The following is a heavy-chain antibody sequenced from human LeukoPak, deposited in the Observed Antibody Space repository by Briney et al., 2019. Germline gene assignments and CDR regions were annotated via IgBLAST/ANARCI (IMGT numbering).Heavy chain of an antibody. CDR2: IKQDGSKK. CDR3: ARDRSDGFDY. V-gene: IGHV3-7*03. Sequence: PGGSLRLSCVASGFPFSSYWMTWVRQAPGKGLEWVANIKQDGSKKSYVDSVKGRFTISRDNSKNTLYLQMNSLRTEDTAVYYCARDRSDGFDYWGQGTLVTVSS. CDR1: GFPFSSYW. J-gene: IGHJ4*02.